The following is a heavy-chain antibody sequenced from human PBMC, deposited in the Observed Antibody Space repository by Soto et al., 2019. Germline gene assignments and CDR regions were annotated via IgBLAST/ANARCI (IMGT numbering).Heavy chain of an antibody. CDR1: GFTFRNYG. CDR3: ARDDLGAAGTGY. Sequence: QVRSVESGGGVVQPGRSLRLSCAASGFTFRNYGMHWVRQAPGKGLEWVAVIWFDGTNKFYADSVKGRFTISRDNSKNTLYLQMNSLRAEDTAVYYCARDDLGAAGTGYWGQGALVTVSS. D-gene: IGHD6-13*01. CDR2: IWFDGTNK. V-gene: IGHV3-33*01. J-gene: IGHJ4*02.